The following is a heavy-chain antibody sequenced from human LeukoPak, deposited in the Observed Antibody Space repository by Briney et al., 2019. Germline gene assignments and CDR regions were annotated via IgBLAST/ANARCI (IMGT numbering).Heavy chain of an antibody. V-gene: IGHV3-23*01. CDR3: AKANDIVVVVAYFDY. D-gene: IGHD2-15*01. CDR2: ISGSGGST. CDR1: GFTFSSYA. J-gene: IGHJ4*02. Sequence: GGSLRLSCAASGFTFSSYAMSWVRQAPGKGLEWVSAISGSGGSTYYADSVKGRFTISRDNSKNTLYLQMNRLRAEDTAVYYCAKANDIVVVVAYFDYWGQGTLVTVSS.